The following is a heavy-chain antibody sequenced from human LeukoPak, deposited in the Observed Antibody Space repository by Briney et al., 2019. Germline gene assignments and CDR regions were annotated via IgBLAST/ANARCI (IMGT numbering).Heavy chain of an antibody. CDR3: ASSTMVPGVVDY. D-gene: IGHD3-10*01. J-gene: IGHJ4*02. V-gene: IGHV4-31*03. Sequence: SETLSLTCTVSGGSISSGGYYWSWIRQHPGKGLEWIGYIYYSGSTYYNPSLKSRVTISVDTSKSQFSLKLNSVTAADTAVYYCASSTMVPGVVDYWGQGTLVTVSS. CDR1: GGSISSGGYY. CDR2: IYYSGST.